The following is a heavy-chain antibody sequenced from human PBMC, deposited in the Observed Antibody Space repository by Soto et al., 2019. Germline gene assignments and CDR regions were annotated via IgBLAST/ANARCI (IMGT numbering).Heavy chain of an antibody. CDR3: ARVIIAAAGTPYYYYGMDV. Sequence: GASVKVSCKASGGTFSSYAISWVRQAPGQGLEWMGGIIPIFGTANYAQKFQGRVTITADESTSTAYMELSSLRSEDTAVYYCARVIIAAAGTPYYYYGMDVWGQGTTVTVSS. CDR1: GGTFSSYA. V-gene: IGHV1-69*13. CDR2: IIPIFGTA. D-gene: IGHD6-13*01. J-gene: IGHJ6*02.